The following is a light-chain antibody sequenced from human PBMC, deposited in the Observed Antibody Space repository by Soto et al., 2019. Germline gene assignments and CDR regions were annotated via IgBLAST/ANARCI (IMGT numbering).Light chain of an antibody. CDR1: QSISSW. V-gene: IGKV1-5*03. J-gene: IGKJ2*01. CDR3: QQYNSYPYT. Sequence: DIRMTQSPSTLSASVGDRVTITCRASQSISSWLAWYQQKPGKAPKPLIYKASSLESGVPSRFSGSGSGTEFTLTISSLQPDDFATYYCQQYNSYPYTFGQGTKLEIK. CDR2: KAS.